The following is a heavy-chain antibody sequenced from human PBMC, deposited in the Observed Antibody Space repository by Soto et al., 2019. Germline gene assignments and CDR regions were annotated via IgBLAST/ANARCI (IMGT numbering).Heavy chain of an antibody. CDR3: ARVYDSNGYEY. Sequence: QVSLKESGPVLVKPTETLTLTCTVSGFSLSNPRMGVSWIRQPPGKALEWLAHIFSNDDKSYSTSLKSRVTISKDTSKSQVVLTMTNMDPVDTATYYCARVYDSNGYEYWGQGTLVTVSS. J-gene: IGHJ4*02. CDR1: GFSLSNPRMG. CDR2: IFSNDDK. V-gene: IGHV2-26*01. D-gene: IGHD3-22*01.